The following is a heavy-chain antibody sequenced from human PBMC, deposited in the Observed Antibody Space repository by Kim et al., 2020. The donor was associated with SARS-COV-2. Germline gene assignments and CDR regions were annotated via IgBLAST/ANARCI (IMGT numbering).Heavy chain of an antibody. Sequence: SETLSLTCTVSGGSISSSSYYWGWIRQPPGKGLEWIGSIYYSGSTDYNPSLKSRVTMSVDTSKNQFSLKLSSVTAADTAVYYCARRRGIADQNTPPHYSSYFCMDHWGHRAPVTLSS. CDR1: GGSISSSSYY. J-gene: IGHJ6*02. CDR3: ARRRGIADQNTPPHYSSYFCMDH. CDR2: IYYSGST. V-gene: IGHV4-39*01. D-gene: IGHD6-13*01.